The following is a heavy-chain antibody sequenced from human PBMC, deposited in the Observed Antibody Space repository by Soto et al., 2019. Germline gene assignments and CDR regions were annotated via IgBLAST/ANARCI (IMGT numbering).Heavy chain of an antibody. CDR2: ISVSGNII. D-gene: IGHD6-13*01. CDR3: VRDTMRASAAASLDY. Sequence: GGSLRRSCAASALTFITYEFNWIGQAPGRGLEWISYISVSGNIIKYADSVKGRFTISRDNAENSLHLHMSSLRVDDTAVYFCVRDTMRASAAASLDYWGQGTQVTVSS. J-gene: IGHJ4*02. CDR1: ALTFITYE. V-gene: IGHV3-48*03.